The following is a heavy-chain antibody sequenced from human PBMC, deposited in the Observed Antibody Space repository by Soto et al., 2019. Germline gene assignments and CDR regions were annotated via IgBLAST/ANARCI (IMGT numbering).Heavy chain of an antibody. Sequence: SETLSLTWTVSGDSITTSGDYWSWIRQNPGKGLEWIGYISHTGITEYNPSLNSRFTISRDNSNNTLYLQMNSLRAEDTAVYYCAKLGVWGSGYYYDSSGYYYPRAFDIWGQGPMVTVS. CDR3: AKLGVWGSGYYYDSSGYYYPRAFDI. V-gene: IGHV4-31*02. D-gene: IGHD3-22*01. J-gene: IGHJ3*02. CDR2: ISHTGIT. CDR1: GDSITTSGDY.